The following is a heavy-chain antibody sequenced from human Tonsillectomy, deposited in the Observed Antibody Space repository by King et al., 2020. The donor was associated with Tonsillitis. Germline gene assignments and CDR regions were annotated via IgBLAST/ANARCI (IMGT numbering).Heavy chain of an antibody. Sequence: VQLVESGGGLVQPGGSLRLSCAASGFTFSSCAMIWVRQAPGKGLAWGSAISGSGVITYYSCSVKGRFTISRDNSKNTLYLQMNSLRAEDTAVYYCAKLDSSNWNPADWGQGTLVTVSS. CDR3: AKLDSSNWNPAD. CDR1: GFTFSSCA. V-gene: IGHV3-23*04. D-gene: IGHD6-13*01. J-gene: IGHJ4*02. CDR2: ISGSGVIT.